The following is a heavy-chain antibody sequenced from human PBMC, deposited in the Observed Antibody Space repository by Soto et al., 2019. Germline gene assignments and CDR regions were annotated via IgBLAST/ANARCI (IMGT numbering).Heavy chain of an antibody. Sequence: PSETLSLTCAVYGGSFSGYYWSWIRQPPGKGLEWIGEINHSGSTNYNPSLKSRVTISVDTSKNQFSLKLSSVTAADTAVYYCARVCEYTKNWGQGTLVTVSS. CDR3: ARVCEYTKN. CDR2: INHSGST. V-gene: IGHV4-34*01. D-gene: IGHD5-12*01. CDR1: GGSFSGYY. J-gene: IGHJ4*02.